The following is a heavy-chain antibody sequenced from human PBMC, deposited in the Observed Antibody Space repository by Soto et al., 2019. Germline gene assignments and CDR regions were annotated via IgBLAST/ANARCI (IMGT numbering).Heavy chain of an antibody. CDR3: ARDSHPVDC. V-gene: IGHV1-18*01. Sequence: QVQLVQSGAEVKKPGASVKVSCKASGYTFTNYGISWVRQAPGQGLEWMGWISAYNGNPKYAQKLQGRVTMTTGTSTSTACMELRSLRSDGTPVDYCARDSHPVDCWGQGTLVTVSP. CDR1: GYTFTNYG. CDR2: ISAYNGNP. J-gene: IGHJ4*02.